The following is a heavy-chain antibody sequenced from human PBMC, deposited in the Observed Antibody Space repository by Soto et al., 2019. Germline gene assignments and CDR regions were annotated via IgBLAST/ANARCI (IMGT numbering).Heavy chain of an antibody. V-gene: IGHV1-2*04. Sequence: ASVKVSCKASGYTFTGYYMHWVRQAPGQGLEWMGWINPNSGGTNYAQKFQGWVTMTRDTSISTAYMELSRLRSDDTAVYYCARSTGDPLRSNWFDPWGQGTLVTVSS. CDR3: ARSTGDPLRSNWFDP. J-gene: IGHJ5*02. CDR2: INPNSGGT. D-gene: IGHD2-2*01. CDR1: GYTFTGYY.